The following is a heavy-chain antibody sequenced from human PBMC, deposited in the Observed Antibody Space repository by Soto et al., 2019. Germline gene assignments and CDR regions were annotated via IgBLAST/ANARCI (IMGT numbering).Heavy chain of an antibody. CDR2: ISYDGSNK. CDR1: GFTFSSYG. D-gene: IGHD3-22*01. V-gene: IGHV3-30*18. CDR3: AKDLRDYDSRGYYYYYYYGMDV. J-gene: IGHJ6*02. Sequence: GGSLRLSCAASGFTFSSYGMHWVRQAPGKGLEWVAVISYDGSNKYYADSVKGRFTISRDNSKNTLYLQMNSLRAEDTAVYYCAKDLRDYDSRGYYYYYYYGMDVWGQGTTVTVSS.